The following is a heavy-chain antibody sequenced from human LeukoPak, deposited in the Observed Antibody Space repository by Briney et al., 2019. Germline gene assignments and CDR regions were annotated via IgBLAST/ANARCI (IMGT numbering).Heavy chain of an antibody. CDR1: GFTVSSNY. CDR2: IYSGGST. J-gene: IGHJ5*02. V-gene: IGHV3-66*02. CDR3: ARDNDYSGWFDP. D-gene: IGHD4-11*01. Sequence: AGGSLRLSCAASGFTVSSNYMSWVRQAPGKGLEWVSVIYSGGSTYYADSVKGRFTISRDNSKNTLYLQMSSLRAEDTAVYYCARDNDYSGWFDPWGQGTLVTVSS.